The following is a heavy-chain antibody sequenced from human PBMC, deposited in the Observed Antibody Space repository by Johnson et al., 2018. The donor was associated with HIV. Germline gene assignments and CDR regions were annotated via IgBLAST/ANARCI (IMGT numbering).Heavy chain of an antibody. CDR1: GFIVSSDY. V-gene: IGHV3-66*03. Sequence: VQLVESGGGLIQPGGSLRLSCAASGFIVSSDYMSWVRQAPGKGLEWVSFIYTGGNTYYPDSVKGRFTISRDNSKNTRYLQMNSLRADEPAVYYCARDLIQLGPGGAFDIWGQGTMVTVSS. J-gene: IGHJ3*02. CDR2: IYTGGNT. D-gene: IGHD5-18*01. CDR3: ARDLIQLGPGGAFDI.